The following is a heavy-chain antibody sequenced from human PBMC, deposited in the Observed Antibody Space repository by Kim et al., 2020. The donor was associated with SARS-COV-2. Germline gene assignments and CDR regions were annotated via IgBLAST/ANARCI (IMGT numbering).Heavy chain of an antibody. CDR2: ISSSGSTI. Sequence: GGSLRLSCAASGFTFSDYYMSWIRQAPGKGLEWVSYISSSGSTIYYADSVKGRFTISRDNAKNSLYLQMNSPRAEDTAVYYCARYWNDRGYYYYYYGMDVWGQGTTVTVSS. J-gene: IGHJ6*02. V-gene: IGHV3-11*04. D-gene: IGHD1-1*01. CDR3: ARYWNDRGYYYYYYGMDV. CDR1: GFTFSDYY.